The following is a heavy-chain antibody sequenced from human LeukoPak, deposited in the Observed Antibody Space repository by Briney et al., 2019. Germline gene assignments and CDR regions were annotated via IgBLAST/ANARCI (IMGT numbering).Heavy chain of an antibody. CDR1: GGSISSYY. D-gene: IGHD4-17*01. Sequence: PSETLSLTCTVSGGSISSYYWSWIRQPPGKGLEWIGYIYYSGSTNYNPSLKSRVTISVDTSKNQFSLKLSSVTAADTAVYYCARNPSYGDYDSGVDYWGQGTLVTVSS. CDR3: ARNPSYGDYDSGVDY. V-gene: IGHV4-59*01. J-gene: IGHJ4*02. CDR2: IYYSGST.